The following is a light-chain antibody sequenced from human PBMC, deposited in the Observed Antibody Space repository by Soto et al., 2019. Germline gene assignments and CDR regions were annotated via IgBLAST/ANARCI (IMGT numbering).Light chain of an antibody. Sequence: QSVLTQPPSVSGAPGLRVTISCTGSSSNIGARYDVHWYQQLPGTAPKLLIYGNNNRPSGVPDRFSGSKSGTSASLAITGLQAEDEADYYCQSFDNSLSGYVFGTGTKVTVL. CDR1: SSNIGARYD. CDR3: QSFDNSLSGYV. J-gene: IGLJ1*01. CDR2: GNN. V-gene: IGLV1-40*01.